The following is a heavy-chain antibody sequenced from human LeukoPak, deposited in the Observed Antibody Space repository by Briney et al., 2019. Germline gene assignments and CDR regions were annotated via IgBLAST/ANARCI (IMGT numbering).Heavy chain of an antibody. J-gene: IGHJ4*02. V-gene: IGHV3-23*01. CDR3: AKVGYCSGGSCYSLLPLDY. D-gene: IGHD2-15*01. Sequence: GGSLRLSCAASGFTFSSYAMSWVRQAPGKGLKWVSAISGSGGSTYYADSVKGRFTISRDNSKNTLYLQMNSLRAEDTAVYYCAKVGYCSGGSCYSLLPLDYWGQGTLVTVSS. CDR2: ISGSGGST. CDR1: GFTFSSYA.